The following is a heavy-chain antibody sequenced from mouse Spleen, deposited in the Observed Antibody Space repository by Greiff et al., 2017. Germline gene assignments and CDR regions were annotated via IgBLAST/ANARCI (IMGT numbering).Heavy chain of an antibody. J-gene: IGHJ4*01. CDR2: LNPSSGYT. CDR3: ARGGNYAMDY. Sequence: VKVVESGAELAKPGPSVKLSCKASGYTFTRYWIHWVKQRPGPGLEWIGYLNPSSGYTKYNQKFKDKATLTAAKSSSTAYMQLSRLTSEDSAVYYRARGGNYAMDYRGQGNSVTVPS. V-gene: IGHV1-7*01. CDR1: GYTFTRYW.